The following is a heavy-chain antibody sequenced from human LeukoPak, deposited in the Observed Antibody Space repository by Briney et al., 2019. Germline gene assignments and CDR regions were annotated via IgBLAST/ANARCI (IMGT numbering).Heavy chain of an antibody. J-gene: IGHJ6*02. V-gene: IGHV3-48*03. D-gene: IGHD5-18*01. CDR2: ISSSGSTI. CDR3: ARDQGMLQLGLQSKDYGMDV. Sequence: GGSQRLSCAASGFTFSSYEMNWVRPAPGKGLERVLYISSSGSTIYYADSVKGRFTISRDNAKNSLYLQMNSLRAEDTAVYYCARDQGMLQLGLQSKDYGMDVWGQGTTVTVSS. CDR1: GFTFSSYE.